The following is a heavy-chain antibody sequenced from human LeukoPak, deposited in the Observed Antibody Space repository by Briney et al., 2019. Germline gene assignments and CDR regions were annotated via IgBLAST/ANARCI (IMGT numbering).Heavy chain of an antibody. J-gene: IGHJ6*02. V-gene: IGHV3-7*01. CDR2: IKQDGSEK. CDR3: ARHYYDSSGYYLSYYYYGMDV. D-gene: IGHD3-22*01. CDR1: GFTFSSYW. Sequence: GGSLRLSCATSGFTFSSYWMSWVRQAPGKGLEWVANIKQDGSEKYYVDSVKGRFTISRDNAKNSLYLQMNSLRAEDTAVYYCARHYYDSSGYYLSYYYYGMDVWGQGTTVTVSS.